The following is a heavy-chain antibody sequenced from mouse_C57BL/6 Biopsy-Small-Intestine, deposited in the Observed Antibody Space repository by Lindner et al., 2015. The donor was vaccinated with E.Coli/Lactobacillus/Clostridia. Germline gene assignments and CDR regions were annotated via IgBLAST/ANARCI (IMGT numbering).Heavy chain of an antibody. D-gene: IGHD2-3*01. Sequence: VQLQESGPELVKPGASVKMSCKASGYTFTSYVMHWMKQKPGQGLEWIGYINPYNDGTKYNEKFKGKATLTSDKSSSTAYMELSSLTSEDSAVYYCARLDGYFPFAYWGQGTLVTVSA. CDR1: GYTFTSYV. CDR2: INPYNDGT. V-gene: IGHV1-14*01. J-gene: IGHJ3*01. CDR3: ARLDGYFPFAY.